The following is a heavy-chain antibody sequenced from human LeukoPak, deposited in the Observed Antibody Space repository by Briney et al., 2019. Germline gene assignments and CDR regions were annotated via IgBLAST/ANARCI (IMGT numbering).Heavy chain of an antibody. D-gene: IGHD4-17*01. Sequence: SETLSLTCTVSGGSISSYYWSWIRQPPGKGLEWIGYIYYSGSTNYNPSLKSRVTISVDTSKNQFSLKLSSVTAADTAVYYCAGEDSYGDYEFDYWGQGTLVTVSS. J-gene: IGHJ4*02. CDR3: AGEDSYGDYEFDY. CDR1: GGSISSYY. CDR2: IYYSGST. V-gene: IGHV4-59*01.